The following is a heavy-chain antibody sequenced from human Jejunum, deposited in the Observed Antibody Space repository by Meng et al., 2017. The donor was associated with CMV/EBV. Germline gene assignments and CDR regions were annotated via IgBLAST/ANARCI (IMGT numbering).Heavy chain of an antibody. CDR1: GDSISNHY. J-gene: IGHJ4*02. CDR3: SRGPGAFTREGFDY. CDR2: FYSSDTY. Sequence: HVDLQEAVPELVKPSGTLSLICTVSGDSISNHYWRWIRQSAGKGLEWIGRFYSSDTYNYHPSLHCRLTMSLDTSKHQFSLNLSSVTAADTAIYFLSRGPGAFTREGFDYWGLGTLVTVSS. V-gene: IGHV4-4*07. D-gene: IGHD1-26*01.